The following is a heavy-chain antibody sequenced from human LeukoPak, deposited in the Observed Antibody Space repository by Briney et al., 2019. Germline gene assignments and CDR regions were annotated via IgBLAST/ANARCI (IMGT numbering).Heavy chain of an antibody. V-gene: IGHV4-61*02. CDR2: IYTSGNT. CDR1: GGSISSGSYY. J-gene: IGHJ4*02. D-gene: IGHD1-26*01. Sequence: PSETLSLTSTVSGGSISSGSYYWSWIRQPAGKGLEWIGRIYTSGNTNYNPSLKSRVTISIDTSKNQFSLNLSSVTAADTAVYFCARDRSGSYFDYWGQGTLVTVSS. CDR3: ARDRSGSYFDY.